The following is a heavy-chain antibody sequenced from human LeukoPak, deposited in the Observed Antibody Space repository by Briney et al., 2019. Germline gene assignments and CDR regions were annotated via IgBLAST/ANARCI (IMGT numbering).Heavy chain of an antibody. J-gene: IGHJ3*02. CDR1: GFTFSSYA. D-gene: IGHD6-13*01. Sequence: GGSLRLSCAASGFTFSSYAMSWVRQAPGKGLEWVSYISSSSSTIYYADSVKGRFTISRDNAKNSLYLQMNSLRAEDTAVYYCARGSIAAAPPPLGNAFDIWGQGTMVTVSS. V-gene: IGHV3-48*04. CDR3: ARGSIAAAPPPLGNAFDI. CDR2: ISSSSSTI.